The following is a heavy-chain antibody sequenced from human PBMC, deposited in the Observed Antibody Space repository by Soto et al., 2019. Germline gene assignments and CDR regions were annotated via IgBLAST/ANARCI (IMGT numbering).Heavy chain of an antibody. Sequence: GGSLRLSCAAPTFIFSTYWMTWVRQAPGKGLEWVANIKRDGSETHYADSVKGRFTISRDNAKNSLYLQMNSLRVEDTAVYYCVGDGNNRNDLDYWGQGTLVTVSS. J-gene: IGHJ4*02. D-gene: IGHD1-1*01. CDR3: VGDGNNRNDLDY. CDR1: TFIFSTYW. V-gene: IGHV3-7*01. CDR2: IKRDGSET.